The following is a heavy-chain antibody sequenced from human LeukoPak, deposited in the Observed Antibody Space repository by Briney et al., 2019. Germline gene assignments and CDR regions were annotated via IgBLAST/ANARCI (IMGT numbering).Heavy chain of an antibody. CDR3: ARDRGSDYDILTGYSVDAFDI. CDR2: ISSSSSYI. Sequence: PGGSLRLSCAASGFTFSSYSMNWVRQAPGKGLEWVSSISSSSSYIYYADSVKGRFTISRDNAKNSLYLQMNSLRAEDTAVYYCARDRGSDYDILTGYSVDAFDIWGQGTMVAVSS. V-gene: IGHV3-21*01. J-gene: IGHJ3*02. D-gene: IGHD3-9*01. CDR1: GFTFSSYS.